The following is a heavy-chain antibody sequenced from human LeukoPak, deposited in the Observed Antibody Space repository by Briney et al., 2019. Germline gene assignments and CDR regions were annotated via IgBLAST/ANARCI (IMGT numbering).Heavy chain of an antibody. D-gene: IGHD5-12*01. CDR2: IVVGSGNT. CDR1: GFTFTSSA. CDR3: AADQYSGYDSFGY. J-gene: IGHJ4*02. Sequence: SVKVSCKASGFTFTSSAVQWVRQARGQRLEWIGWIVVGSGNTNYAQKFQERVTITRDISTSTAYMELSSLRSEDTAAYYCAADQYSGYDSFGYWGQGTLVTVSS. V-gene: IGHV1-58*01.